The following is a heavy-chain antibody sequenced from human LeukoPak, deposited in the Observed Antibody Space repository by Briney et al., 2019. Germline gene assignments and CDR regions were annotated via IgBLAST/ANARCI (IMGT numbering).Heavy chain of an antibody. J-gene: IGHJ4*02. D-gene: IGHD1-26*01. V-gene: IGHV3-30-3*01. CDR2: ISYDGSNK. CDR1: GFTFSSYA. CDR3: ARDGPYYGIDY. Sequence: GRSLRLSCAASGFTFSSYAMHWVRQAPGKGLEWVAVISYDGSNKYYADSVKGRFTISRDNSKNTLYLQMNSPRAEDTAVYYCARDGPYYGIDYWGQGTLVTVSS.